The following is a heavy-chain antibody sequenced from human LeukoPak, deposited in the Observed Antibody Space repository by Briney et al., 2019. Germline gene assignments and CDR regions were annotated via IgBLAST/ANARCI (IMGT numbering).Heavy chain of an antibody. CDR2: INPNSGGT. CDR3: ARVTPITMVRGVGVRAFDI. J-gene: IGHJ3*02. Sequence: ASVTVSCKASGYTFTGYYMHWVRQAPGQGLEWMGWINPNSGGTNYAQKFQGRVTMTRDMSISTAYMELSRLRSDDTAVYYCARVTPITMVRGVGVRAFDIWGQGTMVTVSS. V-gene: IGHV1-2*02. D-gene: IGHD3-10*01. CDR1: GYTFTGYY.